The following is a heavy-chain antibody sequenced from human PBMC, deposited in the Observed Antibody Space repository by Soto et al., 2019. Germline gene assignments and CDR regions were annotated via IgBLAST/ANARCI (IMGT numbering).Heavy chain of an antibody. J-gene: IGHJ4*02. CDR1: GFSLSTSGMC. CDR3: ARIAVAGPGDYYFDY. D-gene: IGHD6-19*01. CDR2: IDWDDDK. V-gene: IGHV2-70*01. Sequence: SGPTLVNPTQTLTQTCTFSGFSLSTSGMCVSWIRQPPGKALEWLALIDWDDDKYYSTSLKTRLTISKDTSKNQVVLTMTNMDPVDTATYYCARIAVAGPGDYYFDYWGQGTLVTVSS.